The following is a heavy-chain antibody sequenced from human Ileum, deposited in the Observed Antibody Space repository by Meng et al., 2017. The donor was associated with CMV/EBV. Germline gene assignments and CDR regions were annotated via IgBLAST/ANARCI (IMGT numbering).Heavy chain of an antibody. CDR3: VRQVVAASFDY. Sequence: PGSVNPSQTLSLTRTVSCGSITSGNYYWSWIRQPPGRGLEWIGYIYYSGSPYYKPSLKSRVTISLDTSKNQFSLNLRSVTATDSAVYYCVRQVVAASFDYWGQGALVTVSS. D-gene: IGHD2-15*01. J-gene: IGHJ4*02. CDR2: IYYSGSP. V-gene: IGHV4-30-4*08. CDR1: CGSITSGNYY.